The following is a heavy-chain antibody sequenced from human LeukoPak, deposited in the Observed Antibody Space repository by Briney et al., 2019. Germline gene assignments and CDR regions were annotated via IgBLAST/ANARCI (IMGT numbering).Heavy chain of an antibody. J-gene: IGHJ5*02. CDR2: IYTSGST. D-gene: IGHD6-19*01. CDR1: GGSISSYY. CDR3: ARDWAGTGWFDP. Sequence: SETLSLTCTVSGGSISSYYWSWIRQPPGKGLEWIGRIYTSGSTNYNPSLKSRVTMSVDKSKNQFSLKLSSVTAADTAVYYCARDWAGTGWFDPWGQGTLVTVSS. V-gene: IGHV4-4*07.